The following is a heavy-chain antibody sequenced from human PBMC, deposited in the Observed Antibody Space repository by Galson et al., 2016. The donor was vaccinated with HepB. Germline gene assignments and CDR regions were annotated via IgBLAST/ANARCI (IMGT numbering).Heavy chain of an antibody. CDR2: LSPLTGAT. J-gene: IGHJ4*02. Sequence: SVKVSCKASGYTFTGYYMHYVRQTPGQGLEWMARLSPLTGATKYAQQFQDRVTMTRDTSISTAYLELSSLKSDDTAVYYCAIEYARTFDYWGQGTLVTVSS. CDR1: GYTFTGYY. V-gene: IGHV1-2*06. D-gene: IGHD2-2*01. CDR3: AIEYARTFDY.